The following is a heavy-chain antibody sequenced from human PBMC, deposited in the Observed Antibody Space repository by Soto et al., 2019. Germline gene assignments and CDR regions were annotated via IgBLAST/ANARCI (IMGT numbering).Heavy chain of an antibody. D-gene: IGHD5-18*01. CDR2: IYYSGST. CDR1: GGSISSSSYY. Sequence: PSETLSLTCAVSGGSISSSSYYWGCLPQAPGKGLEWIGYIYYSGSTNYNPSLTSRVTISVDTSKNQFSLKLSSVTAADTAVYYCARHRYSYGVYYFEYWGQGTLVPVSS. V-gene: IGHV4-61*05. J-gene: IGHJ4*02. CDR3: ARHRYSYGVYYFEY.